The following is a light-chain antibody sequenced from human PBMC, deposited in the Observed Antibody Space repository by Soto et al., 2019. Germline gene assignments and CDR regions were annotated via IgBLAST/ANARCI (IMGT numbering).Light chain of an antibody. V-gene: IGLV1-51*01. CDR2: DDN. Sequence: QSVLTQPTSVSAAPGQTVTISCSGSSSNIGGNSVSWYQQLPGTAPKLLIYDDNKRPSGIPDRFSGSKSGTSATLGITGFQTGDEADYYCGSWDSSLSADVFGTGTKVTVL. CDR1: SSNIGGNS. CDR3: GSWDSSLSADV. J-gene: IGLJ1*01.